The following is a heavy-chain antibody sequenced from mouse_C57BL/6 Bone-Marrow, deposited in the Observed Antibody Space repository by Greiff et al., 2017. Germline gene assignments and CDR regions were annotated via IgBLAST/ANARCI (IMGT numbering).Heavy chain of an antibody. CDR3: ARSYYGNDGYAMDY. D-gene: IGHD2-2*01. V-gene: IGHV1-63*01. CDR1: GYTFTNYW. CDR2: IYPGGGYT. Sequence: QVQLQQSGAELVRPGTSVKMSCKASGYTFTNYWIGWAKQRPGHGLEWIGDIYPGGGYTNYNEKFKGKATLTADKSSSTAYMQFSSLTSEDSAIYYCARSYYGNDGYAMDYWGQGTSVTVSS. J-gene: IGHJ4*01.